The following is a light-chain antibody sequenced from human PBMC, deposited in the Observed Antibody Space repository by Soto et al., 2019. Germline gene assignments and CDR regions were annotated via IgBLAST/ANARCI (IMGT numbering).Light chain of an antibody. CDR1: QSIRSW. J-gene: IGKJ1*01. CDR3: QQYNDWPRT. CDR2: DAS. Sequence: DIQMTESPSTLSASGGDRVTITCRASQSIRSWLAWYQQKPGKAPNLLIYDASTLESGVPSRFSGSGSGTEFTLTISSLQSEDFAVYYCQQYNDWPRTFGQGTKVDIK. V-gene: IGKV1-5*01.